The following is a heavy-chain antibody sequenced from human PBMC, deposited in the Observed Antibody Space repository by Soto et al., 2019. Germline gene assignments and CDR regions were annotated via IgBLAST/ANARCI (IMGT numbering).Heavy chain of an antibody. CDR3: AINPRYCSGGTCYDEYYFYMDV. V-gene: IGHV1-69*02. CDR2: ITPISGMA. D-gene: IGHD2-15*01. Sequence: QVQLVQSGADVKEPGSSVKVSCKASGGTFSSYGISWVRQAPGQGLQWMGRITPISGMAIYVPKFQGRVTISADKSTTTAYMQMSRLRSEDTAVYYCAINPRYCSGGTCYDEYYFYMDVWGKGTTVTVSS. J-gene: IGHJ6*03. CDR1: GGTFSSYG.